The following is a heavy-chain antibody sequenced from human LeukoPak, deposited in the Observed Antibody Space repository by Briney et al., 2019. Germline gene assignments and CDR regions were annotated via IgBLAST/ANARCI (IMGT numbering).Heavy chain of an antibody. D-gene: IGHD3-3*01. CDR3: ARFLGRITISGVVPYGMDV. CDR2: IYSAGGT. CDR1: GFTVSSNY. Sequence: GGSLRLSCAASGFTVSSNYMTWVRQAPGKGLEWVSLIYSAGGTYYTDSAKGRFTISRHSSKNTLYLQMNSLRGEDTAVYYCARFLGRITISGVVPYGMDVWGQGTTVTVSS. V-gene: IGHV3-53*04. J-gene: IGHJ6*02.